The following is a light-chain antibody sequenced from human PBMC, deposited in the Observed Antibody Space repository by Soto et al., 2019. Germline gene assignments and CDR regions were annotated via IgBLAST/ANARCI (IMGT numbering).Light chain of an antibody. Sequence: DIQMTQSPSTLSASVGDRVTISCRASQSISNWLAWYQQKPGKAPKLLIYKASSLESGVPSRFSGSGSGTEFTLTISSLQPDDFATYYCQEYNTYSYTFGQGTKV. CDR1: QSISNW. CDR2: KAS. J-gene: IGKJ2*01. V-gene: IGKV1-5*03. CDR3: QEYNTYSYT.